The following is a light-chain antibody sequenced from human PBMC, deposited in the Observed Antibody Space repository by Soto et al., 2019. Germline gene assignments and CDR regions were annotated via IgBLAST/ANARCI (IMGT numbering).Light chain of an antibody. Sequence: ETVVTQSPATLAVPPRETVTLSFILSHNVHRNFAWYQQHPGQAPRLLIYSASIRATGIPARFSGGGSGTDFTLTISRLEPEDFAVYYCQQYGYSPITFGQGTRLEIK. J-gene: IGKJ5*01. CDR1: HNVHRN. CDR2: SAS. V-gene: IGKV3-15*01. CDR3: QQYGYSPIT.